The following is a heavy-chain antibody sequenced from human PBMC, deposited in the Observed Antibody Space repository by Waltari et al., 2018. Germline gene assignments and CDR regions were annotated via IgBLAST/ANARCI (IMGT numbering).Heavy chain of an antibody. J-gene: IGHJ3*02. V-gene: IGHV4-39*01. CDR2: IYYSGST. Sequence: QLQLQESAPGLVKPSETLSLTCTVSGGYLGSSSYYWGWARQPPGKGLEWIGSIYYSGSTYYNPSSKSGVTITVDTTKNKSPLKLSSGTAADTAVYYCARKHGEPGMATIFDIWGQGTMVTVSS. CDR3: ARKHGEPGMATIFDI. CDR1: GGYLGSSSYY. D-gene: IGHD5-12*01.